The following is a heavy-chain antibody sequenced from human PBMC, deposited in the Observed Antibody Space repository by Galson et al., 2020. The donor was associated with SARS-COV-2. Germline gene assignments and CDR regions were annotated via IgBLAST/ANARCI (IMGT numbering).Heavy chain of an antibody. Sequence: SETLSLTCTVSGGSISSGGYYWSWIRQHPGKGLEWIGYIYYSGSTYYNPSLKSRVTISVDTSKNQFSLKLSSVTAADTAVYYCARVPLAAIDIAAAVYFDYWGQGTLVTVSS. V-gene: IGHV4-31*03. CDR2: IYYSGST. D-gene: IGHD6-13*01. CDR1: GGSISSGGYY. CDR3: ARVPLAAIDIAAAVYFDY. J-gene: IGHJ4*02.